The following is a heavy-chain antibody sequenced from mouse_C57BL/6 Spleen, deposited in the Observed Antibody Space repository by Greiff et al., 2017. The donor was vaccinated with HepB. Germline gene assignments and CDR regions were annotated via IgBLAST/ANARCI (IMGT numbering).Heavy chain of an antibody. J-gene: IGHJ4*01. CDR1: GYTFTSYW. D-gene: IGHD2-1*01. CDR2: INPSSGYT. Sequence: QVQLQQSGAELAKPGASVKLSCKASGYTFTSYWMHWVKQRPGQGLEWIGYINPSSGYTKYNQKFKDKATLTADKSSSTAYMQLSSLTYEDSSVYYCARVYYCNYEDFYYYAMDYWGQGTSVTVSS. CDR3: ARVYYCNYEDFYYYAMDY. V-gene: IGHV1-7*01.